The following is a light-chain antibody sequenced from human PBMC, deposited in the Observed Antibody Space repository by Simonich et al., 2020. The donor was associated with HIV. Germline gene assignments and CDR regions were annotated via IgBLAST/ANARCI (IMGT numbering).Light chain of an antibody. CDR1: QYISSY. V-gene: IGKV1-39*01. Sequence: DIQMTQSPSSLSASVGDRVTITCRASQYISSYLNWYQQKPGKAPKLLIYAASSLQRGAPSRFSGSGSETDFSLTISSLQPEDFATYYCQQTNRFPLTFGGGTKVEIK. CDR3: QQTNRFPLT. J-gene: IGKJ4*01. CDR2: AAS.